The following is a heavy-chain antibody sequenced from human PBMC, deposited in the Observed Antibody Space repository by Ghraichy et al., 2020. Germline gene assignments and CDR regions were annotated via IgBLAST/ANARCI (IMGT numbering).Heavy chain of an antibody. D-gene: IGHD3-3*01. CDR1: GGSFSGYY. Sequence: SQTLSLTCAVYGGSFSGYYWSWIRQPPGKGLEWIGEINHSGSTNYNPSLKSRVTISVDTSKNQFSLKLSSVTAADTAVYYCARRGDYDFWSGRRYFDLWGRGTLVTVSS. J-gene: IGHJ2*01. CDR3: ARRGDYDFWSGRRYFDL. V-gene: IGHV4-34*01. CDR2: INHSGST.